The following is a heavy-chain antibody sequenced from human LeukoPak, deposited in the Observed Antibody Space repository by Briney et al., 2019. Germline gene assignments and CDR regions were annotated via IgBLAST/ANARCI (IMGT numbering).Heavy chain of an antibody. CDR1: GFTFSSYS. D-gene: IGHD3-10*02. CDR3: AELGITMIGGV. Sequence: GGSLRLSCAASGFTFSSYSISWVRQAPGKGLEWVSYISSSGSTIYYADSVKGRFTISRDNAKNSLYLQMNSLRAEDTAVYYCAELGITMIGGVWGKGTTVTISS. V-gene: IGHV3-48*04. CDR2: ISSSGSTI. J-gene: IGHJ6*04.